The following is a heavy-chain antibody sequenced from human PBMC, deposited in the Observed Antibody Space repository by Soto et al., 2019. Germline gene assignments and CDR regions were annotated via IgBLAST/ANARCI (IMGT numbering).Heavy chain of an antibody. CDR2: IDPSDSYT. V-gene: IGHV5-10-1*01. Sequence: GESLKISCKGSGYSFTSYWISWVRQMPGKGLEWMGRIDPSDSYTNYSPSFQGHVTISADKSISTAYLQWSSLKASDTAMYYCARDYYDSSGYYYFDYWGQGTLVTVSS. CDR3: ARDYYDSSGYYYFDY. D-gene: IGHD3-22*01. J-gene: IGHJ4*02. CDR1: GYSFTSYW.